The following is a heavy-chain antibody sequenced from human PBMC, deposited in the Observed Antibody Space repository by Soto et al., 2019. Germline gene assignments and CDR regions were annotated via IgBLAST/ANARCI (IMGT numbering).Heavy chain of an antibody. Sequence: QVQLVQSGAEVKKPGASVKVSCKASGYTFTSYGISWVRQAPGQGLEWMGWISAYNGNTNYAQKLQGRVNMTTDTSTSTAYMELRSLRSDDTAVYYCARDTPDRWWELLWQLDAFDIWGQGTMVTVSS. V-gene: IGHV1-18*01. CDR1: GYTFTSYG. D-gene: IGHD1-26*01. J-gene: IGHJ3*02. CDR3: ARDTPDRWWELLWQLDAFDI. CDR2: ISAYNGNT.